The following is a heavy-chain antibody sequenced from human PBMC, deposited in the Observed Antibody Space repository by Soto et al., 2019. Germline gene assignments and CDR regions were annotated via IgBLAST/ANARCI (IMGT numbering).Heavy chain of an antibody. V-gene: IGHV4-59*01. J-gene: IGHJ2*01. CDR1: GGSISSYY. D-gene: IGHD5-18*01. CDR2: IYYSGST. Sequence: PSETLSLTCTVSGGSISSYYWSWIRQPPGKGLEWIGYIYYSGSTNYNPSLKSRVTISVDTSKNQFSLKLSSVTAADTAVYYCAREDAVELWSGVGRWYFDLWGRGTLVTVSS. CDR3: AREDAVELWSGVGRWYFDL.